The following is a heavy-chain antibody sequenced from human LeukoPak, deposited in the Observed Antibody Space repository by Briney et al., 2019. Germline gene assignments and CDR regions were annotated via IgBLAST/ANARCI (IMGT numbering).Heavy chain of an antibody. J-gene: IGHJ4*02. V-gene: IGHV3-23*01. CDR1: GFTFSSYA. CDR2: ISGSGGST. D-gene: IGHD4-17*01. Sequence: GGSLRLSCAASGFTFSSYAMSWVRQAPGKGLEWVSAISGSGGSTYYADSVNGRFTIPRDNSKNTLYLQMNSLRAEDTAVYYCAKIYGDYPIDYWGQGTLVTVSS. CDR3: AKIYGDYPIDY.